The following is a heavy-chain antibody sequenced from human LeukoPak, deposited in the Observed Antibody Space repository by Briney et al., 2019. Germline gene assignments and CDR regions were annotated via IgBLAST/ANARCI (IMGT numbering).Heavy chain of an antibody. D-gene: IGHD3-10*01. Sequence: SETLSLTCTVSGGSISSYYWSWIRQPPGKGLEWIGYIYYSGSTNYNPSLKSRVTISVDTSKNQFSLKLSSVTAADTAVYYCARHGDHYYYGPGSYFGAFDIWGQGTMVTVSS. CDR1: GGSISSYY. J-gene: IGHJ3*02. CDR3: ARHGDHYYYGPGSYFGAFDI. V-gene: IGHV4-59*08. CDR2: IYYSGST.